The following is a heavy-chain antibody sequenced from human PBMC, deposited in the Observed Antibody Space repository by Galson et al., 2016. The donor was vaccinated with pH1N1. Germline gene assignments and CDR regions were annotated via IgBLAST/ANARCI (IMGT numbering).Heavy chain of an antibody. D-gene: IGHD6-13*01. J-gene: IGHJ6*02. V-gene: IGHV3-7*03. CDR3: ARAGSSWDTYYYYYGMDV. CDR1: GFTFDDYA. Sequence: SLRLSCAASGFTFDDYAMHWVRQAPGKGLEWVANIKQDGSEKYYVDSVKGRFTISRDNAKNSLYLQMNSLRAEDTAVYYCARAGSSWDTYYYYYGMDVWGQGTTVTVSS. CDR2: IKQDGSEK.